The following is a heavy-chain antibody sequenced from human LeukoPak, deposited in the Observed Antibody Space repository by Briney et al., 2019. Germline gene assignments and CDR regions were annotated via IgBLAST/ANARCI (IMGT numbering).Heavy chain of an antibody. Sequence: SETLSLTCTVSGGSISSGDYYWAWIRQPPGKGLEWIGTTYYSGRTYYNPSLKSRVTISVDTSKNQFSLRLSSVTAADTAVYYCARHFDFPSAFDIWGQGTMVTVSS. CDR2: TYYSGRT. CDR3: ARHFDFPSAFDI. CDR1: GGSISSGDYY. J-gene: IGHJ3*02. D-gene: IGHD3-3*01. V-gene: IGHV4-39*01.